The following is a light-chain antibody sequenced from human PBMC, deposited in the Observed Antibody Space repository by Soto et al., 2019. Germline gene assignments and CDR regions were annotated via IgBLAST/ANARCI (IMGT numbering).Light chain of an antibody. J-gene: IGLJ2*01. V-gene: IGLV1-44*01. CDR1: SSNIGTNT. CDR3: AAWDDSLNGPV. CDR2: ISD. Sequence: QSVLTQPPSASGTPGQRVTISCSGGSSNIGTNTVNWYQQLLGTAPKLLIYISDQRPSGVPDRFSGSKSGASASLAISGLQSEDEADYYCAAWDDSLNGPVFGGGTKVTVL.